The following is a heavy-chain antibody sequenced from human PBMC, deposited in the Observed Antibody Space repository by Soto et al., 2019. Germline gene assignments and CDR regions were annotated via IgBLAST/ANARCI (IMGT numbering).Heavy chain of an antibody. D-gene: IGHD4-17*01. V-gene: IGHV4-39*01. CDR3: ARRSRGDEYGDYGFDY. Sequence: PSETLSLTCTVSGGSISSSSYYWGWIRQPPGKGLEWIGSIYYSGSTYYNPSLKSRVTISVDTSKNQFSLKLNSVTAADTAVYYCARRSRGDEYGDYGFDYWGQGNLVTFSS. CDR2: IYYSGST. CDR1: GGSISSSSYY. J-gene: IGHJ4*02.